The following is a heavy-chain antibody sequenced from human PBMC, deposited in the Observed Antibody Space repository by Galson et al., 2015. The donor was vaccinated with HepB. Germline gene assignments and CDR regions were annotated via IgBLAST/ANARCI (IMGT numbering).Heavy chain of an antibody. CDR2: IYWNDDK. Sequence: PALVKPTQTLTLTCSFSGFSLNNRGVGVGWIRQPPGKAPEWLALIYWNDDKRHSPSLKGRLTITRDTSKNQVVLTLTNVDPVDSGTYYCAHSHFMEWFQGDKKDWFDPWGQGILVTVSS. J-gene: IGHJ5*02. V-gene: IGHV2-5*01. D-gene: IGHD3-3*01. CDR3: AHSHFMEWFQGDKKDWFDP. CDR1: GFSLNNRGVG.